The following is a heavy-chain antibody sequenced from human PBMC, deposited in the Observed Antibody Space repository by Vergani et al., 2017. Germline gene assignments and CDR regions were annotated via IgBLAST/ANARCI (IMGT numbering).Heavy chain of an antibody. Sequence: QVQLVQSGSELKKPGASVKVSCKASGYTFTSYAMNWVRQAPGQGLEWMGWINTNTGNPTYARGFTGRFVFSLDTSVSTAYLQISSLKAEDTAVYYCARDSPVGYSYGYDAFDIWGQGTMVTVSS. CDR1: GYTFTSYA. D-gene: IGHD5-18*01. V-gene: IGHV7-4-1*02. CDR2: INTNTGNP. CDR3: ARDSPVGYSYGYDAFDI. J-gene: IGHJ3*02.